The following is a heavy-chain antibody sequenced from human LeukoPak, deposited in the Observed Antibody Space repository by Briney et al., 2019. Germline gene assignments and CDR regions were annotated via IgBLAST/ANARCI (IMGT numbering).Heavy chain of an antibody. J-gene: IGHJ4*02. V-gene: IGHV7-4-1*02. Sequence: GASVKVSCKASRYTFTSYAMNWVRQAPGQGLEWMGWINTNTGNPTYAQGFTGRFVLSLDTSVSTAYLQISSLKAEDTAVYYCALQAAAGLYYFDYWGQGTLVTVSS. CDR1: RYTFTSYA. CDR3: ALQAAAGLYYFDY. CDR2: INTNTGNP. D-gene: IGHD6-13*01.